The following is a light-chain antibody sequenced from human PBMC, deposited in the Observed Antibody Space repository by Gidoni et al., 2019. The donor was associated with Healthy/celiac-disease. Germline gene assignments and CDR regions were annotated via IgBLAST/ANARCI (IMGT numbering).Light chain of an antibody. CDR2: GAS. Sequence: EIVLTQSPGTLSLSPGQSATLSCRASQSISSSQLAWYQQKPGQAPRPLMYGASSRATGIPDRFSGSVSGTDFTLTISRLAPVYFAVYYCHHFGNFGGGTKVE. V-gene: IGKV3-20*01. CDR3: HHFGN. CDR1: QSISSSQ. J-gene: IGKJ4*01.